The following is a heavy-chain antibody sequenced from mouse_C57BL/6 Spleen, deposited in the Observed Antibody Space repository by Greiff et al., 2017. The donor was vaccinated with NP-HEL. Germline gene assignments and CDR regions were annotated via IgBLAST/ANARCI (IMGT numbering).Heavy chain of an antibody. J-gene: IGHJ2*01. CDR1: GYTFTDYY. D-gene: IGHD1-3*01. V-gene: IGHV1-26*01. CDR3: ARSLTDY. CDR2: INPNNGGT. Sequence: EVQLHQSGPELVKPGASVKISCKASGYTFTDYYMNWVKQSHGKSLEWIGDINPNNGGTSYNQKFKGKATLTVDKSSSTAYMELRSLTSEDSAVYYCARSLTDYWGQGTTLTVSS.